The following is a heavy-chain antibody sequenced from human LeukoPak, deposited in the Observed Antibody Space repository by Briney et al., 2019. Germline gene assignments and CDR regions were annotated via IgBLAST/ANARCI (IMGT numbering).Heavy chain of an antibody. J-gene: IGHJ4*02. D-gene: IGHD2-2*01. V-gene: IGHV3-74*01. CDR1: GFTFSTYW. CDR3: ARGSSTSSRD. CDR2: INTDGIST. Sequence: PGGSLRLSCAASGFTFSTYWMHWVRQAPGKGLVWVSRINTDGISTNYADSVKGRFTMSRDNAKNTLYLQMNNLTTEDTAVYYCARGSSTSSRDWGQGTLVTVSS.